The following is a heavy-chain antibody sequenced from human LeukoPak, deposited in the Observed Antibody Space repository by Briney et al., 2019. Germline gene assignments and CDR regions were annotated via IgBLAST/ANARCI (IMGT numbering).Heavy chain of an antibody. CDR3: AREKGGYYGSGSRFDL. CDR2: ISSGGDTI. CDR1: GFTFKDYY. D-gene: IGHD3-10*01. J-gene: IGHJ2*01. Sequence: GGSLRLSCKASGFTFKDYYMSWIRQAPGKGLEWVSYISSGGDTIKYADSVKGRFTISRDNAKNSLYLQMNSLRAEDTAVYYCAREKGGYYGSGSRFDLWGRGALGTVSS. V-gene: IGHV3-11*01.